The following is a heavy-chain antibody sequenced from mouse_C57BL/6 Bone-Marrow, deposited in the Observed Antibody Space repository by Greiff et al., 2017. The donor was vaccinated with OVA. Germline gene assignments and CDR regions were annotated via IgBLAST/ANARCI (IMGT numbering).Heavy chain of an antibody. CDR1: GYTFTSYW. J-gene: IGHJ1*03. V-gene: IGHV1-64*01. CDR3: AREEGFYYGSSYLWYFDV. D-gene: IGHD1-1*01. Sequence: QVQLQQPGAELVKPGASVKLSCKASGYTFTSYWMHWVKQRPGQGLEWIGMIHPNSGSTNYNEKFKSKATLTVDKSSSTAYMQLSSLTSEDSAVYYCAREEGFYYGSSYLWYFDVWGTGTTVTVSS. CDR2: IHPNSGST.